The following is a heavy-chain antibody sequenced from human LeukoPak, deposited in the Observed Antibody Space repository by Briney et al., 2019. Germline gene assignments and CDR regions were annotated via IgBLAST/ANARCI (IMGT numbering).Heavy chain of an antibody. D-gene: IGHD1-26*01. J-gene: IGHJ4*02. CDR1: GYTLTELS. Sequence: ASVKVSCKVSGYTLTELSMHWVRQAPGKGLEWMGGFDPEDGETIYAQKLQGRVTMTTDTSTSTAYMELRSLRSDDTAVYYCARGIVGAMYLDYWGQGTLVTVSS. V-gene: IGHV1-24*01. CDR2: FDPEDGET. CDR3: ARGIVGAMYLDY.